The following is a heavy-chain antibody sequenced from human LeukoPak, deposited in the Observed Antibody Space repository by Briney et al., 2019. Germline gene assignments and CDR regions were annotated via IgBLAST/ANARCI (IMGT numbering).Heavy chain of an antibody. CDR1: GYTFTSYG. CDR3: ATKLRFLEWSPFDY. CDR2: ISAYNGNT. Sequence: ASVKVSCKASGYTFTSYGISWVRQAPGQGLEWMGWISAYNGNTNYAQKLQGRVTMTTDTSTSTAYVELSSLRSEDTAVYYCATKLRFLEWSPFDYWGQGTLVTVSS. D-gene: IGHD3-3*01. V-gene: IGHV1-18*01. J-gene: IGHJ4*02.